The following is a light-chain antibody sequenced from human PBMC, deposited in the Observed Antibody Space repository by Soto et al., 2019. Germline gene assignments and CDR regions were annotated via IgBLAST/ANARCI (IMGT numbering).Light chain of an antibody. Sequence: QSVLSQPPSASGTPGQRVTISCSGSISNVGSNYVYWYQQLPGTAPKLLIYRDNQRPSGVPDRCSASKSGTSAYLAISGLRSEDEAVYYCAAFDDTLRGDWVFGGGTKLTVL. CDR2: RDN. J-gene: IGLJ3*02. V-gene: IGLV1-47*01. CDR1: ISNVGSNY. CDR3: AAFDDTLRGDWV.